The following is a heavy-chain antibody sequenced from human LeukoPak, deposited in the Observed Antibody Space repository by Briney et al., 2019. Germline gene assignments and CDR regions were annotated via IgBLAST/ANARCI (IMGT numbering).Heavy chain of an antibody. CDR1: GFTFSSYG. V-gene: IGHV3-15*01. CDR3: SHVYYYDSSGYFSSDY. CDR2: IKSKTDGGTT. Sequence: GGSLRLSCAASGFTFSSYGMHWVRQAPGKGLEWVGRIKSKTDGGTTDYAAPVKGRFTISRDDSKNTLYLQMNSLKTEDTAVYYCSHVYYYDSSGYFSSDYWGQGTLVTVSS. D-gene: IGHD3-22*01. J-gene: IGHJ4*02.